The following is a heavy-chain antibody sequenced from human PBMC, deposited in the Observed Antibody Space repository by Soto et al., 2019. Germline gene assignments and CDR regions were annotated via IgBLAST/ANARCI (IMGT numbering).Heavy chain of an antibody. CDR1: GFTFNSYG. CDR3: AKPANYYCGMGV. CDR2: ISYDGSNK. J-gene: IGHJ6*02. Sequence: QVQLVESGGGVVQPGRSLRLSCAASGFTFNSYGMHWVRQAPGKGLEWVAVISYDGSNKYYADSVKGRFTISRDNSKNTLYLQMNSLRAEDTAVYYCAKPANYYCGMGVWGQGTTVTVSS. V-gene: IGHV3-30*18.